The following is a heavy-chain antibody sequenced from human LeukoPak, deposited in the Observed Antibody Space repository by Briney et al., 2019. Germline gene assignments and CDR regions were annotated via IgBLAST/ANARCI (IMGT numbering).Heavy chain of an antibody. Sequence: SQTLSLTCATSGDSVSSNSAAWNWIRQSPSRGLEWLGRTYYRSKWYNDYAVSVKSQITINPDTSKNQFSLQLNSVTPEDTAVYYCARELLNWNYPQFDPWGQGTLVTVSS. CDR3: ARELLNWNYPQFDP. J-gene: IGHJ5*02. V-gene: IGHV6-1*01. CDR1: GDSVSSNSAA. CDR2: TYYRSKWYN. D-gene: IGHD1-7*01.